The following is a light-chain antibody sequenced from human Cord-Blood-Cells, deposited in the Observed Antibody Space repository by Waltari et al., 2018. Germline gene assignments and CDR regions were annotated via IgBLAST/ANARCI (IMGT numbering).Light chain of an antibody. J-gene: IGLJ1*01. Sequence: QSALTQPSSVSGSSGQSITIPCTGTRSDCGSYKLVPWYQQHPGKAPKLMIYEVSKRPSGVSNRFSGSKSGNTASLTISGLQAEDEADYYCCSYAGSSTYVFGTGTKVTVL. CDR3: CSYAGSSTYV. CDR1: RSDCGSYKL. V-gene: IGLV2-23*02. CDR2: EVS.